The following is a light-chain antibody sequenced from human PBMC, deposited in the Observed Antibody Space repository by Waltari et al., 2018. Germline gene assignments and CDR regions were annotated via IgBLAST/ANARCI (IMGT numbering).Light chain of an antibody. V-gene: IGLV3-21*04. CDR1: HIPAKN. CDR2: YDS. Sequence: SYVLTQAPSVSVAPGETARITCRGHHIPAKNVHWYQQKPGQARVLVIFYDSDRPSGIPERFSGSNSGNTATLTISRAEAGDEADYYCQVWDTSIDLSVFGTGTKVTVL. CDR3: QVWDTSIDLSV. J-gene: IGLJ1*01.